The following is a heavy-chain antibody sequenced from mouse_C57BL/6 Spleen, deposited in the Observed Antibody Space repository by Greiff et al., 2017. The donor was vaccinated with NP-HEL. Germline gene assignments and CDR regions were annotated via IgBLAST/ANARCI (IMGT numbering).Heavy chain of an antibody. J-gene: IGHJ3*01. Sequence: EVHLVESGGGLVQPKGSLKLSCAASGFTFNTYAMHWVRQAPGKGLEWVARIRSNSSNYATYYADSVKDRFTISRDESQSMLYLEMNNLKTEDTAMDYCVRALAVVGGFAYWGQGTLVTVSA. CDR2: IRSNSSNYAT. CDR3: VRALAVVGGFAY. V-gene: IGHV10-3*01. D-gene: IGHD1-1*01. CDR1: GFTFNTYA.